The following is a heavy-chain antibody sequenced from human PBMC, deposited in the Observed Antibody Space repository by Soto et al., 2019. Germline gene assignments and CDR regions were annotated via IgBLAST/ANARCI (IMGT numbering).Heavy chain of an antibody. V-gene: IGHV3-23*01. CDR2: ISGSGAST. CDR1: GFTFSTYA. D-gene: IGHD2-15*01. CDR3: AKDGAATPLNLRYNKHDY. Sequence: EVQLLESGGGLVQPGGSLRLSCAASGFTFSTYAMSWVRQAPGKGLEWVPAISGSGASTYYADSVKGRFTISRDNSKDTLYLQMNILRAEDTAVYYCAKDGAATPLNLRYNKHDYWGQGTLVTVSS. J-gene: IGHJ4*02.